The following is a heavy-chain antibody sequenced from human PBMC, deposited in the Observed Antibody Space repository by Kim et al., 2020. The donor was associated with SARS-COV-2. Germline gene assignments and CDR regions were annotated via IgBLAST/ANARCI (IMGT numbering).Heavy chain of an antibody. CDR1: GFTFSSHW. V-gene: IGHV3-74*01. Sequence: GSLRLSCAASGFTFSSHWMHWVRQAPGKGLAWVSRINSDGSSTFYADSVKGRFTISRDNAKNTLYLQMNSLRAEDTAVYYCARLWGPGNWGQGTLVTVS. D-gene: IGHD3-16*01. CDR2: INSDGSST. J-gene: IGHJ4*02. CDR3: ARLWGPGN.